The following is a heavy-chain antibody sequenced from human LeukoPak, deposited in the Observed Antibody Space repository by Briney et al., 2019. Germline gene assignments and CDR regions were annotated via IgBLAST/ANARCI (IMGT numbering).Heavy chain of an antibody. CDR2: IYTSGST. V-gene: IGHV4-61*02. CDR1: GGSISSSSYY. D-gene: IGHD2-2*01. CDR3: ARDLVVVPAAANNWFDP. Sequence: SETLSLTCTVSGGSISSSSYYWSWIRQPAGKGLEWIGRIYTSGSTNYNPSLKSRVTMSVDTSKNQFSLKLSSVTAADTAVYYCARDLVVVPAAANNWFDPWGQGTLVTVSS. J-gene: IGHJ5*02.